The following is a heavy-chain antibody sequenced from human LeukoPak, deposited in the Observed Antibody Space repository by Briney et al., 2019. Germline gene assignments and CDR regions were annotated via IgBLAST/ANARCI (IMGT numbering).Heavy chain of an antibody. J-gene: IGHJ4*02. CDR2: ISGSGGTA. D-gene: IGHD5-12*01. CDR1: GFTFSIYA. Sequence: GGSLRLSCAASGFTFSIYAMSWVRQAPGKGLEWVSAISGSGGTAYYADSVKGRFTISRDNSKNTLYLQMNSLRAEDTAVYYCVISREATSDFWGQGTLVTVSS. CDR3: VISREATSDF. V-gene: IGHV3-23*01.